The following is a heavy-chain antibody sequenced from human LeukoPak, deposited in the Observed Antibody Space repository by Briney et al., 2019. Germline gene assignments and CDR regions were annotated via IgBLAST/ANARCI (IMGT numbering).Heavy chain of an antibody. J-gene: IGHJ4*02. CDR1: GFAFSRFD. D-gene: IGHD6-19*01. Sequence: GGSLRLSCLASGFAFSRFDMHWARQPIGKGLEWVSGIDTAGDTYYPDSVKGRFTISRENAKNSIYLHMNSLRAGDTAVYFCVRADSSGWPDLDYWGQGTLVTVSS. CDR2: IDTAGDT. V-gene: IGHV3-13*01. CDR3: VRADSSGWPDLDY.